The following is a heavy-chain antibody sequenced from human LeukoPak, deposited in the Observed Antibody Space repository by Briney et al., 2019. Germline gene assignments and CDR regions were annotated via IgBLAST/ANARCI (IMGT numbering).Heavy chain of an antibody. CDR1: GFTFSSYG. D-gene: IGHD2-2*01. Sequence: GGSLRLSCAASGFTFSSYGMYWVRQAPGKGLEWVAVIWYDGGNKYYADSVKGRFTISRDNSKNTLYLQMNSLRAEDTAVYYCAKDYPVPAVWGKGTTVTVSS. J-gene: IGHJ6*04. CDR3: AKDYPVPAV. V-gene: IGHV3-33*06. CDR2: IWYDGGNK.